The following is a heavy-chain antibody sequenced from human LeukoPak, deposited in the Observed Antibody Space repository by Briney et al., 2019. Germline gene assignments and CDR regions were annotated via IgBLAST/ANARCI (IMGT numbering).Heavy chain of an antibody. D-gene: IGHD3-3*01. Sequence: GGTLRLSCAASGFTFSSYWMNWVRQAPGKGLEWVANIKQDGSENYYVDSVKGRFIISRDNAKNTLYLQMNSLRAEDTAVYYCARDYDRYYMDVWGKGSTGTVSS. CDR3: ARDYDRYYMDV. V-gene: IGHV3-7*01. CDR1: GFTFSSYW. J-gene: IGHJ6*03. CDR2: IKQDGSEN.